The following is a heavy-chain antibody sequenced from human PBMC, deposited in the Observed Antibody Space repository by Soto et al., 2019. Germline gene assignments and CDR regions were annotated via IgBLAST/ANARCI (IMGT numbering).Heavy chain of an antibody. D-gene: IGHD6-13*01. J-gene: IGHJ2*01. CDR3: ARDRGEYTSSWFWYFSH. V-gene: IGHV4-4*07. CDR1: GASISSFN. CDR2: LNIAGTI. Sequence: SETLSLTCSVSGASISSFNWNWVRQPAGKGPEWVGRLNIAGTINYNPSLKGRITMSMDTSKNQISLHLRSVTAADTAIYYCARDRGEYTSSWFWYFSHWGHGTLVTVSS.